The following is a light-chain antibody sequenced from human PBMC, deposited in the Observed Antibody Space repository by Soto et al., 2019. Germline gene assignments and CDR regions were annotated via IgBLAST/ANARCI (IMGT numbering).Light chain of an antibody. CDR1: SSNIGAGYD. J-gene: IGLJ1*01. V-gene: IGLV1-40*01. Sequence: QSVLTQPPSVSGAPGQRVTISCTGSSSNIGAGYDVHWYQQLPGTAPKLLIYGNINRPSGVPDRSSGSKSGTSASLAITGLQAEDEADYYCQSYDSSLSADYVFGTGTKLTVL. CDR3: QSYDSSLSADYV. CDR2: GNI.